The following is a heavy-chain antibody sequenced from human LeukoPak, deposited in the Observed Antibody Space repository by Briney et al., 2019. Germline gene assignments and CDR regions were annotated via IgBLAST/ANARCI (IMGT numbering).Heavy chain of an antibody. Sequence: SETLSLTCAVYGGSFSTYYWSWIRQPPGKGLEWIGYIYYSGSTNHNPSLKSRVTISVDTSKNQLSLKLTSVLAADTAVYYCARGKDYYDTSGYPTFHYWGQGTLVTVSS. D-gene: IGHD3-22*01. V-gene: IGHV4-59*01. CDR3: ARGKDYYDTSGYPTFHY. J-gene: IGHJ4*02. CDR1: GGSFSTYY. CDR2: IYYSGST.